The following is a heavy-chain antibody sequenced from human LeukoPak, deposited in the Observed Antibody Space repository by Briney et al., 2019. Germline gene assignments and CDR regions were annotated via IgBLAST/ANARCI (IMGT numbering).Heavy chain of an antibody. CDR3: ARDIWYSSSWRFDY. Sequence: GRSLRLSSAASGFTFSSYAMHWVRQAPGKGLEWVAVISFDGSNKYYADSVKGRFTISRDNSKNTLYLQVNSLRAEDTAVYYWARDIWYSSSWRFDYWGQGTLVTVSS. J-gene: IGHJ4*02. D-gene: IGHD6-13*01. CDR1: GFTFSSYA. V-gene: IGHV3-30-3*01. CDR2: ISFDGSNK.